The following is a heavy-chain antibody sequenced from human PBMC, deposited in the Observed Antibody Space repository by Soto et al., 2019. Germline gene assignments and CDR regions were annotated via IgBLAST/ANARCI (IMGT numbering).Heavy chain of an antibody. CDR3: ARGGRGATGYYYYGMDV. J-gene: IGHJ6*02. CDR2: ISYDGSNK. V-gene: IGHV3-30-3*01. D-gene: IGHD1-26*01. Sequence: QVQLVESGGGVVQPGRSLRLSCAASGFTFSSYAMHWVRQAPGKGLEWVAVISYDGSNKYYADSVKGRFTISRDNSKNXQYLQMNSLRAEDTAVYYCARGGRGATGYYYYGMDVWGQGTTVTVSS. CDR1: GFTFSSYA.